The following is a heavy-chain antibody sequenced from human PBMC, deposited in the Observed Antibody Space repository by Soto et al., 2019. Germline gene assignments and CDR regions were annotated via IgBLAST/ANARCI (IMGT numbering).Heavy chain of an antibody. Sequence: QVQLQESGPGLVKPSQTLSLTCTVSGGSISSGGYYWSWIRQHPGKGLEWIGYIYYSGSTYYNPSLKIRVTISEDTSKNQFSLKLSSVTAADTAVYYCARENYGSGSSTIVFDYWGQGTLVTVSS. J-gene: IGHJ4*02. CDR3: ARENYGSGSSTIVFDY. CDR2: IYYSGST. V-gene: IGHV4-31*03. D-gene: IGHD3-10*01. CDR1: GGSISSGGYY.